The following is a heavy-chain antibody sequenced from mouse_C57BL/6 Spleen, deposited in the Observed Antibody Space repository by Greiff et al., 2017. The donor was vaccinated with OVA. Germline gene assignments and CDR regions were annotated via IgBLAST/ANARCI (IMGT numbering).Heavy chain of an antibody. J-gene: IGHJ1*03. CDR2: INPGSGGT. V-gene: IGHV1-54*01. CDR1: GYAFTNYL. Sequence: VQLQQSGAELVRPGPSVKVSCKASGYAFTNYLIEWVKQRPGQGLEWIGVINPGSGGTNYNEKFKGKATLTADKSSSTAYMQLSSLTSEDSAVYYCARGDYYGSSPYWYFDVWGTGTTVTVSS. CDR3: ARGDYYGSSPYWYFDV. D-gene: IGHD1-1*01.